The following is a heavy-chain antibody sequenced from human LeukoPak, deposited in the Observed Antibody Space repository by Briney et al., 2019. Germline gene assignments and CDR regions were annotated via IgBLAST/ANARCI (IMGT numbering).Heavy chain of an antibody. CDR3: ARVGDYENSGSQPFDY. J-gene: IGHJ4*02. CDR1: GFAFSSDP. V-gene: IGHV3-21*01. D-gene: IGHD3-22*01. CDR2: IGGSSSSI. Sequence: GGSLRLSCAASGFAFSSDPMNWVRQAPGKGLEWVSSIGGSSSSIYYAGSVKGRFTISRDNAKNTLYLQMNNLRVEDTAVYYCARVGDYENSGSQPFDYWGQGTLVTVSS.